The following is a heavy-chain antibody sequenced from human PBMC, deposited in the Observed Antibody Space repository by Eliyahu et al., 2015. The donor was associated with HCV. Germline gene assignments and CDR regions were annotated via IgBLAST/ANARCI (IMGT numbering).Heavy chain of an antibody. CDR1: GYTLTELS. J-gene: IGHJ5*02. V-gene: IGHV1-24*01. D-gene: IGHD3-16*01. Sequence: QVQLVQSGAEVKKPGASVKVSCKVSGYTLTELSMHWVRQAPGKGLEWMGGFDPEDGETIYAQKFQGRVTMTEDTSTDTAYMELSSLRSEDTAVYYCATDGVWVNGGQPKTNWFDPWGQGTLVTVSS. CDR3: ATDGVWVNGGQPKTNWFDP. CDR2: FDPEDGET.